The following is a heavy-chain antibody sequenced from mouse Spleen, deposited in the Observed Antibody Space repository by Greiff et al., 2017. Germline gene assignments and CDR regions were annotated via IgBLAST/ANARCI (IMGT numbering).Heavy chain of an antibody. Sequence: DVKLVESGPGLVKPSQSLSLTCTVTGYSITSDYAWNWIRQFPGNKLEWMGYISYSGSTSYNPSLKSRISITRDTSKNQFFLQLNSVTTEDTATYYCASGGNYGSWFAYWGQGTLVTVSA. J-gene: IGHJ3*01. CDR1: GYSITSDYA. D-gene: IGHD1-2*01. CDR3: ASGGNYGSWFAY. V-gene: IGHV3-2*02. CDR2: ISYSGST.